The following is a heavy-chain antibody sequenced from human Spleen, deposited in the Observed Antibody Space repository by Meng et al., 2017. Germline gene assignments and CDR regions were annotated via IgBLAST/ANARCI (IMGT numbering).Heavy chain of an antibody. D-gene: IGHD1-26*01. J-gene: IGHJ6*02. CDR3: ARDYGIEGAPMDV. CDR2: IYTGGAT. CDR1: GLIVSSAY. Sequence: GESLKISCAASGLIVSSAYMSWVRQAPGKGLEWVSVIYTGGATYYADSVKGRFTISRDNSKNTLHLQMNSLRAEDTAVYYCARDYGIEGAPMDVWGQGTTVTVSS. V-gene: IGHV3-53*01.